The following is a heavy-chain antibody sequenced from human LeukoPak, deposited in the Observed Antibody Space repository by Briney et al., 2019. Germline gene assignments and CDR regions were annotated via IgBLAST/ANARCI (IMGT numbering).Heavy chain of an antibody. V-gene: IGHV4-30-2*01. J-gene: IGHJ5*02. CDR3: ARGRDQEAYYYGSGSYCWFDP. CDR1: GGSISSGGYY. D-gene: IGHD3-10*01. CDR2: INHSGST. Sequence: PSQTLSLTCTVSGGSISSGGYYWSWIRQPPGKGLEWIGEINHSGSTNYNPSLKSRVTISVDTSKNQFSLKLSSVAAADTAVYYCARGRDQEAYYYGSGSYCWFDPWGQGTLVTVSS.